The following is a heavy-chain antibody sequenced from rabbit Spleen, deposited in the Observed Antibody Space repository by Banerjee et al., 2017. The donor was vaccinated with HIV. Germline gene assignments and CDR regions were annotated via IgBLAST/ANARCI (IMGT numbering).Heavy chain of an antibody. J-gene: IGHJ3*01. Sequence: QEQLEESGGDLVKPGASLTLTCKAYGVSFSGSSTTFWGRQPPGEGLEWIACIDAGSLAFTYFASWVQGRFPISKTSSPTVTLQVTSLTVAVTATYFCAGDTGSSFSTYGMDLWGQGTRVT. D-gene: IGHD8-1*01. CDR1: GVSFSGSST. V-gene: IGHV1S45*01. CDR2: IDAGSLAFT. CDR3: AGDTGSSFSTYGMDL.